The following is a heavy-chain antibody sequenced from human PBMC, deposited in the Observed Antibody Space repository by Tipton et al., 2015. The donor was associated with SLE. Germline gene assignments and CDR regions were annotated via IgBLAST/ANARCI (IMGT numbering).Heavy chain of an antibody. CDR1: GGSIRGHY. Sequence: SGGSIRGHYWTWIRQSPEKGLEWIGYIYYSGGANYNPSLKSRVTMSVDTSKNQFSLKVRSLTAADTAVYYCVRLELPATKADYWGPGTLVTVSS. CDR3: VRLELPATKADY. V-gene: IGHV4-59*11. J-gene: IGHJ4*02. D-gene: IGHD5-24*01. CDR2: IYYSGGA.